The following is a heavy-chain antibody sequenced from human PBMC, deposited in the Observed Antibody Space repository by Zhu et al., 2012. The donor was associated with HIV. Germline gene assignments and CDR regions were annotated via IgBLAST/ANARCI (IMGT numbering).Heavy chain of an antibody. D-gene: IGHD3-22*01. Sequence: EVQLVESGGVVVQPGGSLRLSCAASGFTFDDYTMHWVRQAPGKGLEWVSLISWDGGSTYYADSVKGRFTISRDNSKNSLYLQMNSLRTEDTALYYRAKQEYDSSGYYYGYWGQGTLVTVSS. CDR2: ISWDGGST. J-gene: IGHJ4*02. CDR1: GFTFDDYT. CDR3: AKQEYDSSGYYYGY. V-gene: IGHV3-43*01.